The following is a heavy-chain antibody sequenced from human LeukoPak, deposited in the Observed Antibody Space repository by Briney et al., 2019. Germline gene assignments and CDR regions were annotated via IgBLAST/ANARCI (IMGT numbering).Heavy chain of an antibody. CDR3: ASDVGYDYVWGSYRYQAGMDV. J-gene: IGHJ6*02. Sequence: SETLSLTCTVSGGSISSYYWSWIRQPPGKGLEWIGYIYYSGSTNYNPSLKSRVTISVDTSKNQFSLKLSSVTAADTAVYYCASDVGYDYVWGSYRYQAGMDVWGRGTTVTVSS. CDR2: IYYSGST. V-gene: IGHV4-59*01. D-gene: IGHD3-16*02. CDR1: GGSISSYY.